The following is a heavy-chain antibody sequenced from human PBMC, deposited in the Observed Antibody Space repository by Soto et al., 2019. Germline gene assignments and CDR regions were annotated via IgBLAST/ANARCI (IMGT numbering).Heavy chain of an antibody. CDR2: IVVGSGNT. Sequence: SVKVSCKASGFTFTSSAVQWVRQARGQRLEWIGWIVVGSGNTNYAQKFQERVTITRDMSTSTAYMELSSLRSEDTAVYYCAAARSDDFWSGYSESAFDIWGQGTMVTVSS. J-gene: IGHJ3*02. CDR3: AAARSDDFWSGYSESAFDI. CDR1: GFTFTSSA. D-gene: IGHD3-3*01. V-gene: IGHV1-58*01.